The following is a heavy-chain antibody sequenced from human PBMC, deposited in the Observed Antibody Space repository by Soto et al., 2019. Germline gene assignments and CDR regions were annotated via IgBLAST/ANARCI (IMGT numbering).Heavy chain of an antibody. Sequence: ASLKVSCKASGYTFTSYAMHWVRQAPGQRLEWMGWINAGNGNTKYSQKFQGRVTITRDTSASTAYMELSSLRSEDTAVYYCARDETYYYDSSGYHLAAFDIWGQGTMVTVSS. CDR2: INAGNGNT. CDR1: GYTFTSYA. J-gene: IGHJ3*02. V-gene: IGHV1-3*01. CDR3: ARDETYYYDSSGYHLAAFDI. D-gene: IGHD3-22*01.